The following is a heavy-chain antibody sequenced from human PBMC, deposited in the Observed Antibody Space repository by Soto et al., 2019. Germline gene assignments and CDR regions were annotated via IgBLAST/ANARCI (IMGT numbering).Heavy chain of an antibody. CDR1: GFTFNTYW. CDR3: ARDYYKYYDSSGYYRSPAY. CDR2: INSDGSST. J-gene: IGHJ4*02. D-gene: IGHD3-22*01. V-gene: IGHV3-74*01. Sequence: PGGSLRLSCAASGFTFNTYWMHWVRQAPGKGLVWVARINSDGSSTSYADSVKGRFTISRDNSKNTLFLQMNSLRAEDTAVYYCARDYYKYYDSSGYYRSPAYWGQGTLVTVSS.